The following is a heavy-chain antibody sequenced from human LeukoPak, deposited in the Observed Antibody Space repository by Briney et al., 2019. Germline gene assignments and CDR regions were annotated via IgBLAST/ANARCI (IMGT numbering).Heavy chain of an antibody. V-gene: IGHV3-30*12. Sequence: GRSLRLSCAASAASGFTFRSYAVHRDRQAPGKWLEWVAVISYDGSNKYYADSVKARFTISRDNPKNSVSLQMNSLRAEDTAVYYCAGSSGWLFDYWGQGTLVAVSS. D-gene: IGHD6-19*01. CDR2: ISYDGSNK. CDR1: ASAASGFTFRSYA. CDR3: AGSSGWLFDY. J-gene: IGHJ4*02.